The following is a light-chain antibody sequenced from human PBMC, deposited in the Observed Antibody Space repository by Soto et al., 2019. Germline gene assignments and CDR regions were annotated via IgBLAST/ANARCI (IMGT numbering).Light chain of an antibody. CDR2: AAS. V-gene: IGKV1-16*02. J-gene: IGKJ5*01. CDR3: QQYNSYPIT. Sequence: DIQVTQFPSSLSASVGDRVIITCRASQGISNHLAWFQQKPGKAPKSLIYAASNLHSGVPSKFSGSGSGTDFTLTISGLQPEDFGTYYCQQYNSYPITFGQGTRLEIK. CDR1: QGISNH.